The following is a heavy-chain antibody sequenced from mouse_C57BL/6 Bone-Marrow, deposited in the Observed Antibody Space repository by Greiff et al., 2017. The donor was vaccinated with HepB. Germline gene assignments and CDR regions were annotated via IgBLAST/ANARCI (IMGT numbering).Heavy chain of an antibody. V-gene: IGHV1-4*01. CDR3: ARGYGKRSLDY. D-gene: IGHD1-1*01. CDR1: GYTSTSYT. J-gene: IGHJ2*01. CDR2: INPSSGYT. Sequence: QVQLQQSGAELARPGASVKMSCKASGYTSTSYTMHWVKQRPGQGLEWIGYINPSSGYTKYNQKFKDKATLTADKSTSTAYKQLSSLTSEDSAVYDCARGYGKRSLDYWGQGNTLTGSA.